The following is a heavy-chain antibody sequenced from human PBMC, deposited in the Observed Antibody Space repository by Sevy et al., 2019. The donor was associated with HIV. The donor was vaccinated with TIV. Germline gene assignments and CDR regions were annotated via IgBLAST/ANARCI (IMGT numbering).Heavy chain of an antibody. J-gene: IGHJ4*02. CDR1: GFIFSHYG. CDR3: AREVEQWLVHYCFEH. V-gene: IGHV3-30*02. CDR2: IWSDGGNE. Sequence: GGSLRLSCTASGFIFSHYGIHWVRQAPGKGLEWVALIWSDGGNEYYADSVKGRFTVSRDNSKNTLYLQMNSLRAEDTAVYYCAREVEQWLVHYCFEHWGQGTQVTVSS. D-gene: IGHD6-19*01.